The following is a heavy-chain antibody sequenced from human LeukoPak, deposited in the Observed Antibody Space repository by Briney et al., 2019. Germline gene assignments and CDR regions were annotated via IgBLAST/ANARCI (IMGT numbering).Heavy chain of an antibody. V-gene: IGHV3-33*01. CDR2: IWDDGSNK. Sequence: RAGGSLRLSCAASGLNFNDNDMDWVRQAPGKGLEWVAVIWDDGSNKYYADSVKGRFTISRDNAKSTLYLQMNSLRDEDTAVYYCARGTGYLVLDYWGQGTLVTVFS. J-gene: IGHJ4*02. CDR3: ARGTGYLVLDY. D-gene: IGHD3/OR15-3a*01. CDR1: GLNFNDND.